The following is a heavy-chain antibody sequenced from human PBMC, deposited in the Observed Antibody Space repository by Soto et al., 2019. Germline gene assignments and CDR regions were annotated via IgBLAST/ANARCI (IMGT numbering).Heavy chain of an antibody. J-gene: IGHJ3*02. D-gene: IGHD5-18*01. CDR3: AKTAMVSAFHI. V-gene: IGHV1-18*01. CDR1: GYGRTSYY. CDR2: ISAYNGNT. Sequence: AKLRLKASGYGRTSYYRCWVRQAPGQGLEWMGWISAYNGNTNYAQKLQGRVTMTTDTSKSTAYMELRSLRSDDTAVYYCAKTAMVSAFHIWGQGIMVTVS.